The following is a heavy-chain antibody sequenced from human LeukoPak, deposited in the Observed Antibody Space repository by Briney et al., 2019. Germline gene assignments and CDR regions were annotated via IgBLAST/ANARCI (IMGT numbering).Heavy chain of an antibody. CDR2: IYHSGST. D-gene: IGHD6-25*01. CDR1: GGSISSSNW. J-gene: IGHJ6*02. CDR3: ARVNAYVAAYGMDV. Sequence: PSGTLSLTCAVSGGSISSSNWWSWVRQPPGKGLEWIGEIYHSGSTNYNPSLKSRVTISVDTSKNQFSLKLSSVTAADTAVYYCARVNAYVAAYGMDVWGQGTTVTVSS. V-gene: IGHV4-4*02.